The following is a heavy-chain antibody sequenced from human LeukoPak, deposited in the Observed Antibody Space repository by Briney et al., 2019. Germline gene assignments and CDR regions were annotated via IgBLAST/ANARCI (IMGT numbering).Heavy chain of an antibody. V-gene: IGHV3-23*01. CDR3: AREGGSGYCSTVSCALDV. J-gene: IGHJ6*04. D-gene: IGHD2-2*01. CDR1: GFTFKIYA. CDR2: IYGDHNGGST. Sequence: PGGSLRLSCAASGFTFKIYAMTWVRQAPGKGLEWVSDIYGDHNGGSTHYADSVKGRFIISRDNSKNTLYLQMTSLRADDSAVYYCAREGGSGYCSTVSCALDVWGKGTTVTVSS.